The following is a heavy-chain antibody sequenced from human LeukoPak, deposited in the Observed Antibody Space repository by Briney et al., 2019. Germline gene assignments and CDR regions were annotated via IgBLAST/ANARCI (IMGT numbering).Heavy chain of an antibody. CDR2: ISDSGDRT. CDR3: AKGGSQGGSYLFDY. CDR1: GFTFSSYT. Sequence: PGGSLRLSCAASGFTFSSYTMNWIRQAPGKGLEWVSGISDSGDRTHYADSVKGRFTVSRDNSKNTLYLQMNSLRAEDTAVYYCAKGGSQGGSYLFDYWGQGTLVTVSS. J-gene: IGHJ4*02. V-gene: IGHV3-23*01. D-gene: IGHD1-26*01.